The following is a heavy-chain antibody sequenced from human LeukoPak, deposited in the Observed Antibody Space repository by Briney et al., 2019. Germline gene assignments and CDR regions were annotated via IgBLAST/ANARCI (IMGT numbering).Heavy chain of an antibody. D-gene: IGHD2-21*01. CDR3: ATTEKNRYYINL. CDR2: IYYSGST. CDR1: GGSISSGDYY. J-gene: IGHJ6*01. Sequence: SQTLSLTCTVSGGSISSGDYYWSWIRQPPGKGLEWIGYIYYSGSTNYNPSLKSRVTISVDKSKNQFSLKLSSVTAADTAVYFCATTEKNRYYINLWGPGTTVIVSS. V-gene: IGHV4-30-4*01.